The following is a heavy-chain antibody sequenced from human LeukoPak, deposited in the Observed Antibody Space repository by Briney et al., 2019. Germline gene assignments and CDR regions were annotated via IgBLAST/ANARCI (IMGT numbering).Heavy chain of an antibody. CDR1: GASISGSNYY. CDR3: ARYFDYGGNSRVFQH. Sequence: SETLSLTCAVSGASISGSNYYWTWIRQPPGKGLEWIGEINHGGSTNYDPSLKSRVTISIDTAKNQFSLKMSSVTAADTAVYFCARYFDYGGNSRVFQHWGQGTLVTVSS. D-gene: IGHD4-23*01. J-gene: IGHJ1*01. V-gene: IGHV4-39*07. CDR2: INHGGST.